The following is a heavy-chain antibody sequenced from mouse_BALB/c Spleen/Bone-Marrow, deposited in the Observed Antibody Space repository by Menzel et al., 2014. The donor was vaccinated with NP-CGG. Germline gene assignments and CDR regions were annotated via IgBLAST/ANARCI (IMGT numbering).Heavy chain of an antibody. CDR1: GYSFTSYW. D-gene: IGHD3-3*01. V-gene: IGHV1-74*04. Sequence: LVESGAELVRPGASVKLSCKASGYSFTSYWMNWVKQRPGQGLEWIGMIHLSDSESRLNQKFKDKATLTVDKSSSTAYMQLSSPTSGDSAVYYCTRYDLTTRAFAYWGQGTLVTVSA. CDR2: IHLSDSES. CDR3: TRYDLTTRAFAY. J-gene: IGHJ3*01.